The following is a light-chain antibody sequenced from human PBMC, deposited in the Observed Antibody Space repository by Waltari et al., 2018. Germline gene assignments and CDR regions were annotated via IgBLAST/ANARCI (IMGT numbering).Light chain of an antibody. CDR1: TLGAKY. CDR3: QAWDSSTHVV. V-gene: IGLV3-1*01. Sequence: SYELTQPPSVSVSPGQTASITCSGDTLGAKYACWYQQKPGQSPVLVIYQDSKRPSGIPERFSGSNSGNTATLTISGTQAMDEADYYCQAWDSSTHVVFGGGTKLTVL. J-gene: IGLJ2*01. CDR2: QDS.